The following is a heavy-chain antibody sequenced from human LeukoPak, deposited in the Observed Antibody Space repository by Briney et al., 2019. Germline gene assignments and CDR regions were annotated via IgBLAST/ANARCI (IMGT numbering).Heavy chain of an antibody. CDR3: ARHTAKSYSSSSDWFDP. CDR1: GGSISGSY. D-gene: IGHD6-6*01. V-gene: IGHV4-4*09. CDR2: IYSSGIT. J-gene: IGHJ5*02. Sequence: SETLSLTCTVSGGSISGSYWSWIRQPPGMALEWIGYIYSSGITNYNPSLKSRVTMSVDTSKNQFSLNLDSVTAADTAVYYCARHTAKSYSSSSDWFDPWGQGTLVTVSS.